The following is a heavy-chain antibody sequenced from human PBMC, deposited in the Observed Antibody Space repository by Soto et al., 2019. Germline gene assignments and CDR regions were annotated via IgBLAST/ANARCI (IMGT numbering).Heavy chain of an antibody. D-gene: IGHD2-8*01. CDR3: ALMRGMLLGSFDV. V-gene: IGHV1-69*06. CDR2: ILPVYDTT. CDR1: GGSFRNNA. Sequence: QEKLVQTRAEVKTPGSSVKVSCKISGGSFRNNAFSWVRQAPGQGLEWMGQILPVYDTTKYARKFEGRVTITADKSTTTIHMELETVRSDDTAVYYCALMRGMLLGSFDVWGQGTTVSVSS. J-gene: IGHJ3*01.